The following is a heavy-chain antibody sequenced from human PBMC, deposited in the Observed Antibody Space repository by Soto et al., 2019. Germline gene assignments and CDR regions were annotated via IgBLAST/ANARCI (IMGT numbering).Heavy chain of an antibody. D-gene: IGHD6-13*01. CDR3: AKRISGYSSSWIFDY. CDR2: ISGSGGST. J-gene: IGHJ4*02. CDR1: GFTFSSYA. V-gene: IGHV3-23*01. Sequence: EVQLLESGGGLVQPGGSLRLSCAASGFTFSSYAMSWVRQAPGKGLEWVSAISGSGGSTYYADSVKGRFTISRDNSKNTLYLRMNCLRAEDTAVYYCAKRISGYSSSWIFDYWGQGTLVTVSS.